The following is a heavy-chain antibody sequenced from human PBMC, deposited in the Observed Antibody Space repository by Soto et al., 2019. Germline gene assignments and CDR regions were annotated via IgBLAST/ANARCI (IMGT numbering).Heavy chain of an antibody. CDR3: AKDFTHPFDY. Sequence: EVQLLESGGGLVQTGGSLRLSCAASGFTFSSYAMSWVRQGPGKGLEWVSAISGSGDSTYYADSVKGRFTISRDNSKNTLHLQMNSLRADDTAVYYCAKDFTHPFDYWGQGTVVTVSS. CDR2: ISGSGDST. J-gene: IGHJ4*02. V-gene: IGHV3-23*01. CDR1: GFTFSSYA.